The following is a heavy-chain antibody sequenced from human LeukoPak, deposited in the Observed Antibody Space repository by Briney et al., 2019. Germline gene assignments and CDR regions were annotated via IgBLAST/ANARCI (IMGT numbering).Heavy chain of an antibody. Sequence: ASVKVSCKASGGIFSRHTISWVRQSPGQGLEWMGGITPMFGTANYAQKFQGRVTITADESTSTAYMELSSLRSEDTAVYYCATVWVRGVIEPYYYYGMDVWGQGTTVTVSS. V-gene: IGHV1-69*13. CDR2: ITPMFGTA. CDR1: GGIFSRHT. J-gene: IGHJ6*02. CDR3: ATVWVRGVIEPYYYYGMDV. D-gene: IGHD3-10*01.